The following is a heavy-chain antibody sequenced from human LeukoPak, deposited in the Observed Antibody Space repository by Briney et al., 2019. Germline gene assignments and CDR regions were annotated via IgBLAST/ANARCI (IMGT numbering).Heavy chain of an antibody. J-gene: IGHJ6*03. Sequence: SETLSLTCTVSGGSISSYYWSWIRQPPGKGLEWIGYIYYSGSTNYKSSLKSRVTISVDTSKNQFSLKLSSVTAADTAVYYCARTTEGGYSYGYFYYYYMDVWGKGTTVTISS. CDR3: ARTTEGGYSYGYFYYYYMDV. CDR1: GGSISSYY. CDR2: IYYSGST. D-gene: IGHD5-18*01. V-gene: IGHV4-59*01.